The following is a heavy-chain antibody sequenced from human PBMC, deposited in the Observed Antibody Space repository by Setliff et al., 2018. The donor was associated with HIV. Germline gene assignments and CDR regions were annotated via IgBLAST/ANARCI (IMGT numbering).Heavy chain of an antibody. Sequence: ASVKVSCKASGYTFTNYYIHWVRQAPGQGLEWMGLINPSGGNTNYAQKLQGGVTMTTDTSTSTAYMELRSLRSDDTAVYYCARVPSQGPYYYDSSGYSPFDYWGQGTLVTVSS. CDR2: INPSGGNT. J-gene: IGHJ4*02. CDR3: ARVPSQGPYYYDSSGYSPFDY. D-gene: IGHD3-22*01. V-gene: IGHV1-46*01. CDR1: GYTFTNYY.